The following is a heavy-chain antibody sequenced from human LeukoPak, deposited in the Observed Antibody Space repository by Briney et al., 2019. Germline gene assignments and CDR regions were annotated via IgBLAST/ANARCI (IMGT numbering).Heavy chain of an antibody. CDR1: GFSFSSYA. Sequence: GGSLRLSCAASGFSFSSYAMSWVRQAPGKGLEWVSATSSSDAGTYHADSVRGRFTISRDNSKNTLYLQMNSLRVEDAAVYYCARAPVTSCRGAYCYPFDYWGQGTLVTVSS. CDR2: TSSSDAGT. V-gene: IGHV3-23*01. CDR3: ARAPVTSCRGAYCYPFDY. D-gene: IGHD2-21*01. J-gene: IGHJ4*02.